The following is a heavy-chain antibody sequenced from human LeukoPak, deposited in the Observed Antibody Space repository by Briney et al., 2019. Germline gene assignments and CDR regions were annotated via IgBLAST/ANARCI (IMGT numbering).Heavy chain of an antibody. V-gene: IGHV4-39*02. CDR1: GASISSTTYY. CDR3: AREVPRDKYSSSYRYYYYYMDV. J-gene: IGHJ6*03. D-gene: IGHD6-6*01. CDR2: IYYSGST. Sequence: SETLSLTCTVSGASISSTTYYWGWIRQPPRKGLEWIASIYYSGSTYYNPSLKSRVTISVDTSKNQFSLKLSSVTAADTAVYYCAREVPRDKYSSSYRYYYYYMDVWGKGTTVTVSS.